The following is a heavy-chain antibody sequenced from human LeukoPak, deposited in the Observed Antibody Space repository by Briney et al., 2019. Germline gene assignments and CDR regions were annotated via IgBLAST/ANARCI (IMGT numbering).Heavy chain of an antibody. CDR1: GFTFSDHY. V-gene: IGHV3-72*01. Sequence: GGSLRLSCAASGFTFSDHYMDWVRQAPGKGLEWVGRTRNKANSYTAEYAASVKGRFTISRDDSKNSLYLQMNSLKTEDTAVYYCARVSTLPAPPYGMDVWGKGTTVTVSS. CDR3: ARVSTLPAPPYGMDV. J-gene: IGHJ6*04. D-gene: IGHD2-2*01. CDR2: TRNKANSYTA.